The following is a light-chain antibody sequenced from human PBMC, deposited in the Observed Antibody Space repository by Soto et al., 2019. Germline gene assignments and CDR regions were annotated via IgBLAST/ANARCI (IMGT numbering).Light chain of an antibody. CDR3: ISYTSDDVRYV. V-gene: IGLV2-14*01. J-gene: IGLJ1*01. CDR2: EVS. Sequence: QSVLTQPASVSGTPGQSITISCTGSNSDVGIYDFVSWYQHHPGRALKLIVSEVSHRPSGVSNRFSGSKSGNTASLTISGLLSEDVADYYCISYTSDDVRYVFGTGTKVTVL. CDR1: NSDVGIYDF.